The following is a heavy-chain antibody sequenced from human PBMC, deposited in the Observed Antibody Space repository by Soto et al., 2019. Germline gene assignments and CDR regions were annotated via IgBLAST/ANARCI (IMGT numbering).Heavy chain of an antibody. V-gene: IGHV4-61*01. CDR2: VYHTGRT. D-gene: IGHD3-9*01. CDR3: ARYFAYFDS. J-gene: IGHJ4*02. Sequence: QVQLQESGPGLVKPSEPLSLTCTVSGGSFKSGSYSWSWIRQPPGQGLKWIGYVYHTGRTSYNTSLKRRVSISMDTSKNQFSLNLDSVTAADTAVYFCARYFAYFDSWGQGTLVTVSS. CDR1: GGSFKSGSYS.